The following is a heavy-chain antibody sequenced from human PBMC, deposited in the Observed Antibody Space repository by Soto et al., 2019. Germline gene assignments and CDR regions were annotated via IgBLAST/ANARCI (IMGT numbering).Heavy chain of an antibody. CDR1: GGSISSGAYS. J-gene: IGHJ6*02. Sequence: PSETLSLTCTVSGGSISSGAYSWSWIRQPPGKGLEWIGYIYHSGSTYYIPSLRSRVTISMDRTKNQFSLHLNSVTAGDTAVYYCARDQYDFRSGSYYYAMEVWGQGTKVTVSS. CDR2: IYHSGST. CDR3: ARDQYDFRSGSYYYAMEV. V-gene: IGHV4-30-2*01. D-gene: IGHD3-3*01.